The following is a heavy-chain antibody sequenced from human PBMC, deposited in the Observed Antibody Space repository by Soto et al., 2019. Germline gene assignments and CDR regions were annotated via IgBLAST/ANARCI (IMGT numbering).Heavy chain of an antibody. CDR2: IYSGGGT. Sequence: EVQLVESGGDLVQPGGSLRLSCPASGVTVSNNFMSWVRQAPGKGLEWVSIIYSGGGTHYADSVKGRFTISRDNYKNTVYQQMSRLGVEDTAVYYSARNVPVAPLGYWGQGTLVTVSS. CDR3: ARNVPVAPLGY. J-gene: IGHJ4*02. D-gene: IGHD5-12*01. CDR1: GVTVSNNF. V-gene: IGHV3-66*01.